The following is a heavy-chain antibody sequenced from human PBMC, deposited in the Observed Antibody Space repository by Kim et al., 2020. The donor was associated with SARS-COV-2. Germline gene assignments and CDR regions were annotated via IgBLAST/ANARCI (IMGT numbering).Heavy chain of an antibody. CDR2: ISSSSSFI. CDR3: ARRNCSSTSCYSDY. D-gene: IGHD2-2*01. J-gene: IGHJ4*02. Sequence: GGSLRLSCAASEFTFSSYSMNWVRQAPGKGLEWVSSISSSSSFIYYADSVKGRFTISRDNAKNSLYLQMNSLRAEDTAMYYCARRNCSSTSCYSDYWGQGSSATVSS. V-gene: IGHV3-21*01. CDR1: EFTFSSYS.